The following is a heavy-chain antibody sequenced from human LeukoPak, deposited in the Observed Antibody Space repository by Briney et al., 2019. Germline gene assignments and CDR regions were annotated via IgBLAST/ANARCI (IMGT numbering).Heavy chain of an antibody. D-gene: IGHD6-19*01. CDR2: IYVDGST. CDR1: GFVVSSNY. J-gene: IGHJ4*02. Sequence: PGGSLRLSCSASGFVVSSNYMSWVRQTPGQGLEWVSVIYVDGSTYYADSVKGRFTISSDNSKNTLYLQMNSLRAEDTAVYFCARVIAMAGKDYLDYWGQGTLVTVSS. V-gene: IGHV3-53*01. CDR3: ARVIAMAGKDYLDY.